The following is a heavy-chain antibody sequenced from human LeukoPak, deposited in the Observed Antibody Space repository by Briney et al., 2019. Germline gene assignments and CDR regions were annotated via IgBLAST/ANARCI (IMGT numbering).Heavy chain of an antibody. CDR2: IKSKPDGGTI. J-gene: IGHJ4*02. V-gene: IGHV3-15*01. D-gene: IGHD6-19*01. CDR1: GFTFTRAW. CDR3: TTLSIVVAGN. Sequence: PGGSLRLSCAASGFTFTRAWMSWVRQAPGKGLECVARIKSKPDGGTIDYAAPVKGRFTISRDDSKNTLYLQMNSLKSEDTAVYYCTTLSIVVAGNWGQGTLVTVSS.